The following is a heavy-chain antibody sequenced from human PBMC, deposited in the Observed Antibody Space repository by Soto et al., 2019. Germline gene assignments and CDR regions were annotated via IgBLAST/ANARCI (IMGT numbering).Heavy chain of an antibody. CDR1: GFIFSDYY. D-gene: IGHD1-1*01. CDR2: ISRDGNAI. J-gene: IGHJ5*02. Sequence: VQLVESGGGLVKPGGSLRLSCAASGFIFSDYYMSWIRQAPGKGLEWLAYISRDGNAIFYADSVNGRFTISRDNAKNSLFLQMDDLRAEDTAMFFCARGAEMSSLTKWFDPWGQGPLVTVSS. V-gene: IGHV3-11*01. CDR3: ARGAEMSSLTKWFDP.